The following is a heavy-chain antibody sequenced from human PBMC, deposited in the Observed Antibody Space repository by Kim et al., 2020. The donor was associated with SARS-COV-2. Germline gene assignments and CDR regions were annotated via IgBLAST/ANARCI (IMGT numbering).Heavy chain of an antibody. J-gene: IGHJ5*02. Sequence: SVKVSCKASGGTFSSYAISWVRQAPGQGLEWMGRIIPILGIANYAQKFQGRVTITADKSTSTAYMELSSLRSEDTAVYYCARGPSYYGSGSLWFDPWGQGTLVTVSS. CDR3: ARGPSYYGSGSLWFDP. CDR1: GGTFSSYA. CDR2: IIPILGIA. D-gene: IGHD3-10*01. V-gene: IGHV1-69*04.